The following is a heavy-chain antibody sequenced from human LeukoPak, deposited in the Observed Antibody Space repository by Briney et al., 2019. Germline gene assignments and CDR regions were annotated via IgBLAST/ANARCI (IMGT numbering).Heavy chain of an antibody. CDR1: GYTFTSYD. CDR2: MNHNSGNT. Sequence: ASVKVSCKASGYTFTSYDINWVRQATGQGLEGMGWMNHNSGNTGYAQKFQGRDTITRNTSISTAYMELSSLRSEDTAVYYCARASLWFGELSSYYYYMDVWGKGTTVTVSS. D-gene: IGHD3-10*01. CDR3: ARASLWFGELSSYYYYMDV. V-gene: IGHV1-8*03. J-gene: IGHJ6*03.